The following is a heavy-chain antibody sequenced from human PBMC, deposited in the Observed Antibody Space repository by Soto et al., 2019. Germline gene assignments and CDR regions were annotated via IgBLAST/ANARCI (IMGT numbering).Heavy chain of an antibody. CDR2: INTSNGNK. D-gene: IGHD3-3*01. CDR3: ARDKDFWSGYRGYYYYGMDV. J-gene: IGHJ6*02. V-gene: IGHV1-18*01. Sequence: ASVKVSCKASGYTFTNYGISWVRQAPGEGLEWVGWINTSNGNKLYAQKLQGRLTLTTDTSTSTAYMDLTTLRSDDTAVYYCARDKDFWSGYRGYYYYGMDVWGQGTTVTVSS. CDR1: GYTFTNYG.